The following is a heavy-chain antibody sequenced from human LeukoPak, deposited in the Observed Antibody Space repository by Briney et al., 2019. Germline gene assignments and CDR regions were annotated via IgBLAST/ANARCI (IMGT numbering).Heavy chain of an antibody. V-gene: IGHV3-53*01. Sequence: GGSLRLSCAASGFTVITNDMTWVRQAPGKGLEWVSVLYSDGNTKYADSVQGRLTISRDDSKNTLYLEMNSLSPDDTAVYYCARGVEPLAANTLAYWGQGTLVTVSS. CDR3: ARGVEPLAANTLAY. CDR2: LYSDGNT. CDR1: GFTVITND. D-gene: IGHD1-14*01. J-gene: IGHJ4*02.